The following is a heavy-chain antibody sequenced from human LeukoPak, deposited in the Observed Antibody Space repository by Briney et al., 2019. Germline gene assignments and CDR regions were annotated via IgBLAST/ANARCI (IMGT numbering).Heavy chain of an antibody. CDR1: GFTFSSYS. CDR2: ISSSSSYI. CDR3: AKKVNYGSGSYDAFDI. V-gene: IGHV3-21*01. D-gene: IGHD3-10*01. Sequence: GGSLRLSCAASGFTFSSYSMNWVRQAPGKGLEWVSSISSSSSYIYYADSVKGRFTISRDDAKNSLYLQMNSLRAEDTAVYYCAKKVNYGSGSYDAFDIWGQGTMVTVSS. J-gene: IGHJ3*02.